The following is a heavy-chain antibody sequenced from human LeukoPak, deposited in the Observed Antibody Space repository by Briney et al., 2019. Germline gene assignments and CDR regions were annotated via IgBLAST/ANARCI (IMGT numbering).Heavy chain of an antibody. J-gene: IGHJ6*02. Sequence: GASVKVSCKASGGTFSSYAISWVRQAPGQGLEWMGRIIPILGIANYAQKFQGRVTITADKSTSTAYMELSSLRSEDTAVYYCARGTPGDNWSHLYYYYGMDVWGQGTTVTVSS. D-gene: IGHD1-1*01. V-gene: IGHV1-69*04. CDR1: GGTFSSYA. CDR2: IIPILGIA. CDR3: ARGTPGDNWSHLYYYYGMDV.